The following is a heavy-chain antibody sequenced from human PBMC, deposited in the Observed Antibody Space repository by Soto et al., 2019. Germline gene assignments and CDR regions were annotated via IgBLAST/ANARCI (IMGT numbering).Heavy chain of an antibody. CDR1: GFSLTTSGVG. V-gene: IGHV2-5*02. Sequence: QITLKESGPTLVKPTQTLTLTCTFSGFSLTTSGVGVGWIRQPPGKALELLALIFWDHDKRHSPTLESRFTNTKHTSKNQVFQSMTNMTPVNTDTYFSAHRRCSNFRGALYNWFDPWGQGSLVTVSP. J-gene: IGHJ5*02. CDR2: IFWDHDK. D-gene: IGHD3-10*01. CDR3: AHRRCSNFRGALYNWFDP.